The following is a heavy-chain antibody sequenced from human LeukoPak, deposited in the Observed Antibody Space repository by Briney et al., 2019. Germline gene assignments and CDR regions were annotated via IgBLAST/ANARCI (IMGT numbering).Heavy chain of an antibody. CDR2: INPNSGGT. CDR1: GYTFTGYY. CDR3: ARDADIVVVPAAQMDVWYYYYGMDV. V-gene: IGHV1-2*02. J-gene: IGHJ6*02. D-gene: IGHD2-2*01. Sequence: ASVKVSCKASGYTFTGYYMHWVRQAPGQGLEWMGWINPNSGGTNYAQKFQRRVTMTRDTSISPAYMELRRLRSDDTAVYYCARDADIVVVPAAQMDVWYYYYGMDVWGQGTTVTVSS.